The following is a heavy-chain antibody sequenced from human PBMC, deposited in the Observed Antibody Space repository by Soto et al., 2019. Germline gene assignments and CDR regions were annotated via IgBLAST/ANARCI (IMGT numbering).Heavy chain of an antibody. CDR2: ISGIGGNT. V-gene: IGHV3-23*01. J-gene: IGHJ4*02. Sequence: GGSLRLSCAASGFTFSSYAMSWVRQAPGKGLEWVSAISGIGGNTYYADSVKGRFTITRANSKNTLYRRMTSVIAEDTDVENCAKVPNDWGESPLGFDYWGQGTLVTVSS. D-gene: IGHD7-27*01. CDR1: GFTFSSYA. CDR3: AKVPNDWGESPLGFDY.